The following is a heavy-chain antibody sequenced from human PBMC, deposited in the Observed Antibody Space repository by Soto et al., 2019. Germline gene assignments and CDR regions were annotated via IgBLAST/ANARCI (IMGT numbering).Heavy chain of an antibody. CDR2: ISAYNGNT. Sequence: GXSGKVSYKASCYTFTSYGISWVRQAPGQGLEWTGWISAYNGNTNYAQKLQGRVTMTTDTSTSTAYMELRSLRSDDTAVYYCARGATIFGVAQFDYWGQGTLVTVYS. J-gene: IGHJ4*02. CDR1: CYTFTSYG. CDR3: ARGATIFGVAQFDY. V-gene: IGHV1-18*01. D-gene: IGHD3-3*01.